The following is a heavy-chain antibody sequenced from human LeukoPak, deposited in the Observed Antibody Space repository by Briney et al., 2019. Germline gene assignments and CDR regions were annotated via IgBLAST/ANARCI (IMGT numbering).Heavy chain of an antibody. CDR1: GYTFTTYW. CDR2: IYPGDSDT. D-gene: IGHD5-24*01. V-gene: IGHV5-51*01. CDR3: AGHPRPGIQLSHMDV. J-gene: IGHJ6*02. Sequence: PGESLKISCKGSGYTFTTYWIAWVRQMPGKGLEYMGIIYPGDSDTKYSPSFQGQVTISGDKSISTAYLQWSSLKASDTAIYYCAGHPRPGIQLSHMDVWGQGTTVTVSS.